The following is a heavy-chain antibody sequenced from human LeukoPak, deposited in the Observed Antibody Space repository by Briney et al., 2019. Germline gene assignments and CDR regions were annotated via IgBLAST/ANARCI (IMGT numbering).Heavy chain of an antibody. CDR3: VRDSDRAPDY. J-gene: IGHJ4*02. CDR1: GGTFSSYA. CDR2: INVYNGHT. Sequence: ASVKVSCKASGGTFSSYAISWVRQAPGQGLEWMGWINVYNGHTIYAQEFQGRVTLTTDTSTSTAHMDLRSLRSDDTAVYYCVRDSDRAPDYWGQGTLVTVSS. D-gene: IGHD3-10*01. V-gene: IGHV1-18*01.